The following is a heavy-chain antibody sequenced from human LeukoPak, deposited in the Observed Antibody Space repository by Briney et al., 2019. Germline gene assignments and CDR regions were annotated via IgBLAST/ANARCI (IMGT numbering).Heavy chain of an antibody. CDR3: ARDHEGFDP. CDR2: IYYSGST. V-gene: IGHV4-59*01. CDR1: GGSISSYY. J-gene: IGHJ5*02. Sequence: SETLSLTCTVSGGSISSYYWSRIRQPPGKGLEWIGYIYYSGSTNYNPSLKSRVTISVDTSKNQFSLKLSSVTAADTAVYYCARDHEGFDPWGQGTLVTVSS.